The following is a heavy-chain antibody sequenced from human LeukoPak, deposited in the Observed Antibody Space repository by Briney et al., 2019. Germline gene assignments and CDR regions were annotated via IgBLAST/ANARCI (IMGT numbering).Heavy chain of an antibody. CDR2: IYHSGST. D-gene: IGHD3-10*01. J-gene: IGHJ4*02. CDR1: GYSISSGYY. V-gene: IGHV4-38-2*02. CDR3: ATQADYYGSGTYVSARNFDY. Sequence: SETLSLTCTVSGYSISSGYYWGWSRQPPGRRLEGIGIIYHSGSTYYNPSIKSRAIISVDTSKNQFSLKLSSVTAADTAMYYCATQADYYGSGTYVSARNFDYWGQGTLVTVSS.